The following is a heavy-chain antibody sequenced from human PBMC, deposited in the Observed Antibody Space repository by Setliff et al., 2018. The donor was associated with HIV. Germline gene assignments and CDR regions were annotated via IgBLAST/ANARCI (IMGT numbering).Heavy chain of an antibody. CDR2: VYYSGGT. CDR3: ARLGDSGYDFRGYFDY. Sequence: PSETLSLTCTVSGGSVSDTSYYWGWIRQPPGKGLEWLANVYYSGGTYYNPSLNSRVTISVDTSRNQFSLKLASVTAADTALYFCARLGDSGYDFRGYFDYWGQGKLVTVSS. D-gene: IGHD5-12*01. CDR1: GGSVSDTSYY. J-gene: IGHJ4*02. V-gene: IGHV4-39*01.